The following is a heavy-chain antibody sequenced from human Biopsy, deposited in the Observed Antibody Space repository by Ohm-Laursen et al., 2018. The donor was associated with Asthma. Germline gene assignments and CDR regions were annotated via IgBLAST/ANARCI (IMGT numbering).Heavy chain of an antibody. V-gene: IGHV1-69*13. J-gene: IGHJ4*02. CDR2: INSVFGTT. CDR3: ARKAGSCISRTCYSLDF. Sequence: SVKVSCKSLGGTFNTHVIGWVRQAPGQGLEWMGGINSVFGTTTYPQKFQDRVTITADDSTSTVYMELSSLRPEDTAVYYCARKAGSCISRTCYSLDFWGQGTLVTVSS. CDR1: GGTFNTHV. D-gene: IGHD2-2*01.